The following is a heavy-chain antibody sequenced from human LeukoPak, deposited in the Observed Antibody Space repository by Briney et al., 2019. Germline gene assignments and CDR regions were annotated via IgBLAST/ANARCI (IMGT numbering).Heavy chain of an antibody. J-gene: IGHJ3*02. CDR3: ARHDSSGPYNAFDI. CDR1: GVSISSSTYY. V-gene: IGHV4-39*01. D-gene: IGHD3-22*01. CDR2: IYYSGTT. Sequence: PSETLSLTCTVSGVSISSSTYYWGWIRQPPGKELEWIGSIYYSGTTYYNPSLKSRVTISVHTSKNQFSLKLISVTAADTAVYYCARHDSSGPYNAFDIWGQGTMVTVSS.